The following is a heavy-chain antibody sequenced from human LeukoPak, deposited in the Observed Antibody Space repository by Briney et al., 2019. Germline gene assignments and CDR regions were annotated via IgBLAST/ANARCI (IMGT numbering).Heavy chain of an antibody. V-gene: IGHV3-15*01. Sequence: GGSLRLSCAASGFTFSDYYMSWIRQAPGKGLEWVGRIKSKTDGGTTDYAAPVKGRFTISRDDSKNTLYLQMNSLKTEDTAVYYCTTDVAYYYDSSGYWHDAFDIWGQGTMVTVSS. CDR2: IKSKTDGGTT. CDR1: GFTFSDYY. J-gene: IGHJ3*02. CDR3: TTDVAYYYDSSGYWHDAFDI. D-gene: IGHD3-22*01.